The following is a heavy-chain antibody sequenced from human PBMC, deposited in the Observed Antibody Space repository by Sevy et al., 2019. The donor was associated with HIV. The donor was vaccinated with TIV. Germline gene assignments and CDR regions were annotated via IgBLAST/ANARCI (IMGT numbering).Heavy chain of an antibody. CDR3: AKGGPFYYDSSAYEIDY. Sequence: GGSLRLSCAASGFIFDDYAIRWVRQAPGKGPEWVSGISWRGATIGYADSVKGRFTISRDIAKNSLFLHMNNLRPEDTALYYCAKGGPFYYDSSAYEIDYWGQGTLVTVSS. D-gene: IGHD3-22*01. V-gene: IGHV3-9*01. CDR1: GFIFDDYA. J-gene: IGHJ4*02. CDR2: ISWRGATI.